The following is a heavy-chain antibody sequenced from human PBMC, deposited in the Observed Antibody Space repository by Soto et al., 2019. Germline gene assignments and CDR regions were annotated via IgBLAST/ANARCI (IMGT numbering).Heavy chain of an antibody. CDR2: IDPSDSYT. CDR1: GYSFTSYW. Sequence: GESLKISCKGSGYSFTSYWISWVRQMPGKGLEWMGRIDPSDSYTNYSPSFQGHVTISADKSISTAYLQWSSLKASDTAMYYCARLVSRGWRTQAGGDAFEIWGQGTMVTVSS. D-gene: IGHD6-19*01. CDR3: ARLVSRGWRTQAGGDAFEI. V-gene: IGHV5-10-1*01. J-gene: IGHJ3*02.